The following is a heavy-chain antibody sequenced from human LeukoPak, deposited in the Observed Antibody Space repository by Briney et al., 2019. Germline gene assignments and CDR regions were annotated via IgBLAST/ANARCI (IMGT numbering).Heavy chain of an antibody. J-gene: IGHJ4*02. CDR3: ARVDGGNSYYFDY. Sequence: PSKTLSLTCTVSGGSISSGGYYWSWIRQHPGKGLEWIGYIYYSGSTYYNPSLKSRVTISVDTSKNQFSLKLSSVTAADTAVYYCARVDGGNSYYFDYWGQGTLVTVSS. D-gene: IGHD4-23*01. CDR2: IYYSGST. V-gene: IGHV4-31*03. CDR1: GGSISSGGYY.